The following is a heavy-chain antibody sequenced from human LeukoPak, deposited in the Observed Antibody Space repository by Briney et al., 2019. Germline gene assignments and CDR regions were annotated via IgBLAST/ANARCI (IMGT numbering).Heavy chain of an antibody. J-gene: IGHJ4*02. CDR1: GGSISSYY. CDR2: VYYSGST. Sequence: PSETLSLTCTVSGGSISSYYWSWVRQSPGRGLEWIGYVYYSGSTTYNPSFKSRVIISLDTSKKQFSLKLKSMTAADTAVYYCTGDYTLRSYRFDYWGQGTLVTVSS. V-gene: IGHV4-59*12. D-gene: IGHD2-2*02. CDR3: TGDYTLRSYRFDY.